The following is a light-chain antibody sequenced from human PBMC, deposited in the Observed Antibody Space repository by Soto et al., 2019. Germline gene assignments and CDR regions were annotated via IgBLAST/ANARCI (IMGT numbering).Light chain of an antibody. CDR3: CSYAGSTEV. Sequence: QSALTQPRSVSGSPGQSVTISCTGTSSDVGGYNYVSWYQQHPGKAPKLMIYDVSKRPPGVPDRFSGSKSGNTASLTISGLQADDEADYYFCSYAGSTEVFGGGTKLTVL. CDR1: SSDVGGYNY. V-gene: IGLV2-11*01. J-gene: IGLJ2*01. CDR2: DVS.